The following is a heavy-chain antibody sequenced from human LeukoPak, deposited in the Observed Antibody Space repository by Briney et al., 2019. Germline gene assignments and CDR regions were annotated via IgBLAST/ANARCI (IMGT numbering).Heavy chain of an antibody. Sequence: PGGSLRLSCAASGLTFSDYYMSWIRQAPGKGLEWVSYISSSGTTIYYADSVKGRFTISRDNAKNSLYLQMNTLRSEDTAVYYCAKGSSGWTYYFDYWGQGTLVTVSS. CDR1: GLTFSDYY. J-gene: IGHJ4*02. CDR3: AKGSSGWTYYFDY. V-gene: IGHV3-11*04. CDR2: ISSSGTTI. D-gene: IGHD6-19*01.